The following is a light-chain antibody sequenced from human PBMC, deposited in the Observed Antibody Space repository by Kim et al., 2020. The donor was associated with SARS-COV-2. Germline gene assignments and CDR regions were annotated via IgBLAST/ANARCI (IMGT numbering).Light chain of an antibody. CDR3: QQYDYWPT. V-gene: IGKV3-15*01. J-gene: IGKJ1*01. CDR2: SAS. CDR1: QSVGSD. Sequence: SVAPGDGVTLSCTASQSVGSDLAWYQQKPGQAPRLLIYSASTRATGIPARFSGSGSGTEFTLTISSLQYEDFAVYFCQQYDYWPTFGPGTKVDIK.